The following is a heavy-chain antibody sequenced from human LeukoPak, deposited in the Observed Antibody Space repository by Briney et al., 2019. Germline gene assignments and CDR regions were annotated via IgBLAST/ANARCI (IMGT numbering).Heavy chain of an antibody. V-gene: IGHV1-58*01. CDR2: IVVGSGNT. J-gene: IGHJ5*02. CDR3: ARSLGGEQYRFNWFDP. D-gene: IGHD1-26*01. CDR1: GFTFTSSA. Sequence: GTSVKVSCKASGFTFTSSAVQWVRQARGQRLEWIGWIVVGSGNTNYAQKFQERVTITRDMSTSTAYMELSSVTAADTAVYYCARSLGGEQYRFNWFDPWGQGTLVTVSS.